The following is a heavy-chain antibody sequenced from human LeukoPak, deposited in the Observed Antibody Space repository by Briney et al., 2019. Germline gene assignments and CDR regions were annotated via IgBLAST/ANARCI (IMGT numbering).Heavy chain of an antibody. CDR2: VSYDGTNK. D-gene: IGHD5-24*01. CDR1: GFTFSTYT. Sequence: GGSLRLSCAASGFTFSTYTMHWVRQAPGKGLEWAAFVSYDGTNKNYADSVKGRFTISRDNSKNTLYLQMNSLRTEDTAVYYCARRMAANAFDIWGQGTMVTVSS. V-gene: IGHV3-30-3*01. CDR3: ARRMAANAFDI. J-gene: IGHJ3*02.